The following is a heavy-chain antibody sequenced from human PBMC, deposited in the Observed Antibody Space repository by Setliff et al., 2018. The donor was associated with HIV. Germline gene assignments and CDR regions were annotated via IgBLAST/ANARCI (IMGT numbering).Heavy chain of an antibody. CDR3: AKEYYDFWSGWDAFDI. V-gene: IGHV3-9*01. D-gene: IGHD3-3*01. Sequence: SLRLSCTASGFTIEYNAMYWVRQVPGKGLEWVSGISWKSGKIGYADSVKGRFTISRDNSKNTLYLQMNSLRAEDTAVYYCAKEYYDFWSGWDAFDIWGQGTMVTVSS. CDR1: GFTIEYNA. CDR2: ISWKSGKI. J-gene: IGHJ3*02.